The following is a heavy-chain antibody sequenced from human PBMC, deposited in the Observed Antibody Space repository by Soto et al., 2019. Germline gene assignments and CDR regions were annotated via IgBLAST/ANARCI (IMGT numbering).Heavy chain of an antibody. Sequence: PXESLKISCRTSGYKFTSSWIAWVRQKPGKGLEWMGIIFPSDSDTRYSPSFQGQVTISADRSTSTVFLQWASLKASDTAVYFCARKDKSGYFNWFDTWGQGTLVTVSS. CDR3: ARKDKSGYFNWFDT. D-gene: IGHD3-22*01. CDR1: GYKFTSSW. J-gene: IGHJ5*02. V-gene: IGHV5-51*01. CDR2: IFPSDSDT.